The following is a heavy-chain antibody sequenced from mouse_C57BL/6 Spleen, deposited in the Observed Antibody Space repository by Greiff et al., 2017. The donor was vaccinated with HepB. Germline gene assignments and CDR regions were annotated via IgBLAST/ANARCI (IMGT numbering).Heavy chain of an antibody. J-gene: IGHJ1*03. Sequence: EVKLVESEGGLVQPGSSMKLSCTASGFTFSDYYMAWVRQVPEKGLEWVANITYDGSSTYYLDSLKSRFIISRDNAKNILYLQMSSLKSEDTATYYCAREGYGSSYWYFDVWGTGTTVTVSS. CDR1: GFTFSDYY. V-gene: IGHV5-16*01. D-gene: IGHD1-1*01. CDR2: ITYDGSST. CDR3: AREGYGSSYWYFDV.